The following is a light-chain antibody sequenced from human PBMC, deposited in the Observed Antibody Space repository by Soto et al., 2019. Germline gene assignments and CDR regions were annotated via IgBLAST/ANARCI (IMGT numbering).Light chain of an antibody. Sequence: EIVLTQSPATLSLSPGDTATLSCRSTQRVSTYLAWYQQKPGQAPRLLIYDASNRAPGIPARFSGSGSETDFTLTISSLEPEDFAVYHCQQYGSSPLITFGQGTRLEIK. CDR1: QRVSTY. CDR2: DAS. J-gene: IGKJ5*01. V-gene: IGKV3-11*01. CDR3: QQYGSSPLIT.